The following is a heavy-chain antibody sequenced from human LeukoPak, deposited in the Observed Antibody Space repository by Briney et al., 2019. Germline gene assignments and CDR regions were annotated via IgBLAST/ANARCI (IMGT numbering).Heavy chain of an antibody. CDR3: ARQRTSGSASNLRVAQIDS. CDR1: GGSISSSSHY. D-gene: IGHD3-3*01. V-gene: IGHV4-39*01. Sequence: SETLSLICTVSGGSISSSSHYWAWIRQSPGTGLEWIGSIYYSGSTYYNPSLKSRATISVVTSKNQISLKVSSVSAADSALYFCARQRTSGSASNLRVAQIDSWGQGTLVTVSS. J-gene: IGHJ4*02. CDR2: IYYSGST.